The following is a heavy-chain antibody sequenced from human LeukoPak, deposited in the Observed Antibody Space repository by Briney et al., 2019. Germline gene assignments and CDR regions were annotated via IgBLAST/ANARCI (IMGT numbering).Heavy chain of an antibody. V-gene: IGHV3-30-3*01. D-gene: IGHD1-1*01. CDR2: ISYDGSNK. CDR3: AREGYGYYFDY. J-gene: IGHJ4*02. Sequence: GGSLRLSCAASGFTFSSYAMHWVRQAPGKGLEWVAVISYDGSNKYYADSVKGRFTISRDNSKNTLYLQMNSLRAEDTAVYYCAREGYGYYFDYWGQGTLVTVSS. CDR1: GFTFSSYA.